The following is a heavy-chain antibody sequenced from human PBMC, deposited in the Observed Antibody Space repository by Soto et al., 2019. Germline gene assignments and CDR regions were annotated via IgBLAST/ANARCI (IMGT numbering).Heavy chain of an antibody. Sequence: ETLSLTCAVYGGSFSGYYWSWIRQPPGKGLEWIGKINHSGSTNYNPSLKSRVTISVDTSKNQFSLKLSSVTAADTAVYYCARLMVRGVMTGIDYWGQGTLVTVSS. V-gene: IGHV4-34*01. CDR2: INHSGST. J-gene: IGHJ4*02. CDR3: ARLMVRGVMTGIDY. D-gene: IGHD3-10*01. CDR1: GGSFSGYY.